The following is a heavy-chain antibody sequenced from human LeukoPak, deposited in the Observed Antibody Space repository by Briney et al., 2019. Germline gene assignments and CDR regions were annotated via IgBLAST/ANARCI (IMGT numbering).Heavy chain of an antibody. CDR2: IYHSGST. D-gene: IGHD3-16*02. CDR1: GYSISSGYY. J-gene: IGHJ4*02. V-gene: IGHV4-38-2*01. CDR3: ARQYYDYVWGSYRYNYYFDY. Sequence: SETLSLTCAVSGYSISSGYYWGWIRQPPGKGLEWIGSIYHSGSTYYNPSLKSRVTISVDTSKNQFSLKLSSVTAADTAVYYCARQYYDYVWGSYRYNYYFDYWGQGTLVTVSS.